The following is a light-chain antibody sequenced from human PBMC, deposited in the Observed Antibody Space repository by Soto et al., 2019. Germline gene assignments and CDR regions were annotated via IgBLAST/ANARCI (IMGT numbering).Light chain of an antibody. CDR3: ATWDDSLNGPL. V-gene: IGLV1-44*01. CDR1: SSNIGSNT. Sequence: QLVLTQPPSASGTPGQRVAISCSGSSSNIGSNTVNWYQQLPGTAPKRLIYSNNQRPSGVPDRFSGSKSGTSASLAIAGLQFEDEADYYCATWDDSLNGPLFGGGTKLTVL. J-gene: IGLJ2*01. CDR2: SNN.